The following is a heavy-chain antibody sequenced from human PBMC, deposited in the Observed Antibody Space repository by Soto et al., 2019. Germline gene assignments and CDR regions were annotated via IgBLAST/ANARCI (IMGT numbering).Heavy chain of an antibody. CDR3: TTDSIVVVVAAISYYYGMDV. V-gene: IGHV3-15*01. J-gene: IGHJ6*02. CDR1: GFTFSNAW. CDR2: IKSKTDGGTT. Sequence: EVQLVESGGGLVKPGGSLRLSCAASGFTFSNAWMSWVRQAPGKGLEWVGRIKSKTDGGTTDYAAPVKGRFTISRDDSKNTLYLQMNSLKTEDTAVYYCTTDSIVVVVAAISYYYGMDVWGQGTTVTVSS. D-gene: IGHD2-15*01.